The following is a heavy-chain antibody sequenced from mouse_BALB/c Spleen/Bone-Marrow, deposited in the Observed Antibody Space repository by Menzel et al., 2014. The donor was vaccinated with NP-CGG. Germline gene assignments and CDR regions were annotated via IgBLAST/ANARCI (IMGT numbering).Heavy chain of an antibody. J-gene: IGHJ4*01. Sequence: EVMVVESGGGLVQPKGSFKLSWSAPGFTFNNNAINWVRPAPGKGLEWVARIRRKSNNYATYYADSVKDRFTISRDDSQSMLYLQMNNLKTEDTAMYYCVRGGSSSHYYAMDYWVKEPQSPSPQ. V-gene: IGHV10S3*01. CDR1: GFTFNNNA. CDR2: IRRKSNNYAT. D-gene: IGHD1-1*01. CDR3: VRGGSSSHYYAMDY.